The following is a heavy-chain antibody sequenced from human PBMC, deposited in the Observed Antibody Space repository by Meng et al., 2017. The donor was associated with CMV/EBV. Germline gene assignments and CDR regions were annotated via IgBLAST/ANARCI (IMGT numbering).Heavy chain of an antibody. CDR1: GGGSRSCY. V-gene: IGHV4-34*01. Sequence: LQQLGVARLLKPLETLFPCAVYGGGSRSCYCCWWRQPPGERVLWCVEENHHRSSNYYTPSLKRRVTIAVDTSKNQFSQKRSAVTAADTAVYYCARGGKIQLSSLFDYWGQGTLVTVSS. CDR2: NHHRSSN. D-gene: IGHD5-18*01. CDR3: ARGGKIQLSSLFDY. J-gene: IGHJ4*02.